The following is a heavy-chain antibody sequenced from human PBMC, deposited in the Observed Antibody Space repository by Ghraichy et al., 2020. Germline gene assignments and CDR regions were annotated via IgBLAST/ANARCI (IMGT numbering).Heavy chain of an antibody. Sequence: GESLNISCAASGFTFSSYGMHWVRQAPGKGLEWVAVIWYDGSNKYYADSVKGRFTISRDNSKNTLYLQMNSLRAEDTAVYYCARGGRDIVVVPAAMSGDYWGQGTLVTVSS. D-gene: IGHD2-2*01. CDR3: ARGGRDIVVVPAAMSGDY. J-gene: IGHJ4*02. V-gene: IGHV3-33*08. CDR2: IWYDGSNK. CDR1: GFTFSSYG.